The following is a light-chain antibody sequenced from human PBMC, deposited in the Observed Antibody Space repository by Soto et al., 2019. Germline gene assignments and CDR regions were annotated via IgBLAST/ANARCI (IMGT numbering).Light chain of an antibody. CDR2: KDT. Sequence: SYELTQPSSVAVSPGQTARITCSGDVLAKKYARWFQQKPGQAPVLVIYKDTERPSGIPERFSGSSSGTTATLTISGAQDGDEADYYCYSAADNQGVFGGGTKVTVL. CDR3: YSAADNQGV. J-gene: IGLJ3*02. V-gene: IGLV3-27*01. CDR1: VLAKKY.